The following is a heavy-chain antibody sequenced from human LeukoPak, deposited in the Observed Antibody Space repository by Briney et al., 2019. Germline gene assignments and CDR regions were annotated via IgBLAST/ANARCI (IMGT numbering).Heavy chain of an antibody. CDR2: ITAGGGNT. D-gene: IGHD2-21*01. V-gene: IGHV3-23*01. CDR3: AKGMYGVGGALDY. Sequence: GGSLGLSCAASGFIFRTYGMNWVRQAPGKGLEYVSGITAGGGNTYYGDSLKGRSTISRDDSKDTLFLQMNSLRVEDTAVYYCAKGMYGVGGALDYWGRGSLVTVSS. J-gene: IGHJ4*02. CDR1: GFIFRTYG.